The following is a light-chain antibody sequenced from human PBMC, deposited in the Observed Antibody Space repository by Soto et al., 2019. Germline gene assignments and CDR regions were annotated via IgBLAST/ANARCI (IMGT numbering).Light chain of an antibody. Sequence: QSVLTQPPSVSGAPGQRVTISCSGNSSNIRAGFDVHWYQQLPGAAPKLLIYASTNRPSGVSDRFSGSKSDTSASLAITGLQIDDEADYYCQSYDTGLTGHVLFGGGTKVTVL. J-gene: IGLJ2*01. CDR3: QSYDTGLTGHVL. CDR2: AST. CDR1: SSNIRAGFD. V-gene: IGLV1-40*01.